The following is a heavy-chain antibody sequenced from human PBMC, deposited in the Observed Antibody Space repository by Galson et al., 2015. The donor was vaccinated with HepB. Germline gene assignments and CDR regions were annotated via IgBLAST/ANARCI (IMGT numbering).Heavy chain of an antibody. CDR1: GFIFSRYW. J-gene: IGHJ3*02. V-gene: IGHV3-7*01. CDR2: IKENGSEK. CDR3: ARAIILGDSSAYRPFDI. D-gene: IGHD3-22*01. Sequence: SLRLSCAGSGFIFSRYWMTWVRQAPGKGLEWVANIKENGSEKYYVDSVKGRFTISRDNAKDSLYLQMNSLIVEDTAVYYCARAIILGDSSAYRPFDIWGRGTMVTVSS.